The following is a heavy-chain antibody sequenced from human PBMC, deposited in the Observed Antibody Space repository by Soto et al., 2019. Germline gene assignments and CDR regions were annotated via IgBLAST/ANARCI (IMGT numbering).Heavy chain of an antibody. J-gene: IGHJ5*02. D-gene: IGHD3-22*01. Sequence: GGSLRLSCAASGFTFSSYAMHWVRQAPGKGLEWVAVISYDGSNKYYADSVKGRFTISRDNSKNTLYLQMNSLRAEDTAVYYCARGETYYYDSSGLVPWFDPWGQGTLVPVS. CDR1: GFTFSSYA. CDR2: ISYDGSNK. V-gene: IGHV3-30-3*01. CDR3: ARGETYYYDSSGLVPWFDP.